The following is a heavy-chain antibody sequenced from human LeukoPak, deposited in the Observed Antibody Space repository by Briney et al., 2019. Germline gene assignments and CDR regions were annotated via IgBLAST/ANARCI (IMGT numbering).Heavy chain of an antibody. V-gene: IGHV5-51*01. Sequence: GEPLKISCKGSGYSFTNYWIGWVRQMPGKGLEWMGVIYPGDSDTRYRPSFQGQVTMSADKSISTAYLQWSSLKASDTAVYYCASSVGADTSGYFFDFWGQGTLVTVSS. CDR3: ASSVGADTSGYFFDF. D-gene: IGHD3-22*01. J-gene: IGHJ4*02. CDR2: IYPGDSDT. CDR1: GYSFTNYW.